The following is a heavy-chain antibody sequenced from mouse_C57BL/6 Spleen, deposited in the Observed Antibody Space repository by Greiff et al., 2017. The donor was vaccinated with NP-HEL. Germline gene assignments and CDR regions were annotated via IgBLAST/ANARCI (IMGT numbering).Heavy chain of an antibody. Sequence: QVQLKQSGAELAKPGASVKLSCKASGYTFTSYWMHWVKQRPGQGLEWIGYINPSSGYTKYNQKFKDKATLTADKSSSTAYMQLSSLTYEDSAVYYCAIGYYIGFYAMDYWGQGTSVTVSS. CDR2: INPSSGYT. D-gene: IGHD2-3*01. J-gene: IGHJ4*01. CDR1: GYTFTSYW. V-gene: IGHV1-7*01. CDR3: AIGYYIGFYAMDY.